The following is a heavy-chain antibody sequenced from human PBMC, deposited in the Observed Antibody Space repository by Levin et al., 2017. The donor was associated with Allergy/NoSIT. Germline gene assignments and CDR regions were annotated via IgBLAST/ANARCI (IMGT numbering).Heavy chain of an antibody. J-gene: IGHJ5*02. CDR2: TYFRSKWHN. Sequence: PSETLSLTCAISGDSVSSNSAAWNWIRQSPSRGLEWLGRTYFRSKWHNDYALSVKSRITINPDTSKNQFSLHLNSVTPEDTAVYYCVRDYGSGWNNWFDPWGQGTPVIVSS. CDR1: GDSVSSNSAA. D-gene: IGHD6-19*01. CDR3: VRDYGSGWNNWFDP. V-gene: IGHV6-1*01.